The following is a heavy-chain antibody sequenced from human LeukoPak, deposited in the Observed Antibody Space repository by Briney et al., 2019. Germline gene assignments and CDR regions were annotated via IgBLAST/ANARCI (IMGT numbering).Heavy chain of an antibody. CDR2: ISWNSGSI. D-gene: IGHD6-19*01. J-gene: IGHJ4*02. CDR1: GFTFDDYA. V-gene: IGHV3-9*01. CDR3: AKDQKQWLNYNFDY. Sequence: PGGSLRLSCAASGFTFDDYAMHWVRQAPGKGLEWVSGISWNSGSIGYADSVKGRFTISRDNAKNSLYLQMNSLRAEDTALYYCAKDQKQWLNYNFDYWGQGTLVTVSS.